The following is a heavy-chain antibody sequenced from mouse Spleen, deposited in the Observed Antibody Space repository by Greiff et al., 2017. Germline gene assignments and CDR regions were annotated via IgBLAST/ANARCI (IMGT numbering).Heavy chain of an antibody. CDR2: ISSGGGNT. Sequence: EVNVVESGGGLVKLGGSLKLSCAASGFTFSSYAMSWVRQTPEKRLEWVATISSGGGNTYYPDSVKGRFTISRDNAKNTLYLQMSSLKSEDTAMYYCARQEKRYWYFDVWGAGTTVTVSS. CDR1: GFTFSSYA. J-gene: IGHJ1*01. V-gene: IGHV5-9*04. CDR3: ARQEKRYWYFDV.